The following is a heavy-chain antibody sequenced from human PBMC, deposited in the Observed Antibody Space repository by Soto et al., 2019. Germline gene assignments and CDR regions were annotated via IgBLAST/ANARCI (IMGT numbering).Heavy chain of an antibody. Sequence: QVQLVQSGAEVKKPGSSVKVSCKASGGTFSSYTISWVRQAPGQGLEWMGRIIPILGIANYAQKFQGRVTNTADKSTSTAYMELSSLRSEDTAVYYCASSGSREYWGQGTLVTVSS. CDR1: GGTFSSYT. CDR3: ASSGSREY. J-gene: IGHJ4*02. V-gene: IGHV1-69*02. D-gene: IGHD1-26*01. CDR2: IIPILGIA.